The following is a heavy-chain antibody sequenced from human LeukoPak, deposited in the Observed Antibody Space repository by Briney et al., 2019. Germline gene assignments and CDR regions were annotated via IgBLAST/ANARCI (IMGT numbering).Heavy chain of an antibody. CDR3: ARGGRYCSGGRCYYYGMDV. J-gene: IGHJ6*02. CDR2: IIPVFGTP. D-gene: IGHD2-15*01. V-gene: IGHV1-69*13. Sequence: SVKVSCKASGGTFSSYAISWVRQAPSQGLEWMGGIIPVFGTPNYAQEFQGRVRITADESTSTAYMELSSLRSEDTAVYYCARGGRYCSGGRCYYYGMDVWGQGTTVTVSS. CDR1: GGTFSSYA.